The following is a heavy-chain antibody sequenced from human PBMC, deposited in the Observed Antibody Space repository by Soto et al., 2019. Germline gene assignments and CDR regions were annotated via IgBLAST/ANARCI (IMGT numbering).Heavy chain of an antibody. CDR2: INHSGST. D-gene: IGHD3-9*01. J-gene: IGHJ5*02. CDR1: GGSFSGYY. V-gene: IGHV4-34*01. Sequence: PSETLSLTCAVYGGSFSGYYWSWIRQPPGKGLEWIGEINHSGSTNYNPSLKSRVTISVDTSKNQFSLKLSSVTAADTAVYYCARACHRLVNRRNWFDPWGQGTLVTVSS. CDR3: ARACHRLVNRRNWFDP.